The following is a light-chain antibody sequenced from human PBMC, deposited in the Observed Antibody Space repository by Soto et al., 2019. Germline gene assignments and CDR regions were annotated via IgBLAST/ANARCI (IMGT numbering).Light chain of an antibody. Sequence: EIVLTQSPGTLSLSPGERATLSCRASQSISSSYLAWYQQKPGQAPRPLIHGASSRATGIPDRFSGSGSGTDFTLTISRLEPEDFAVYYCQQFGSSLPWTFGQGTKVDIK. CDR1: QSISSSY. V-gene: IGKV3-20*01. J-gene: IGKJ1*01. CDR3: QQFGSSLPWT. CDR2: GAS.